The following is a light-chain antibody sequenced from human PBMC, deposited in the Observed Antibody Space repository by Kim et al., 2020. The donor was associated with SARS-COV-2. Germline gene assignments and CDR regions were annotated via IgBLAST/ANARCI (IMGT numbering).Light chain of an antibody. CDR1: ILAKKY. CDR2: KDS. Sequence: SVSPEQTARITCSGNILAKKYVRWFEQKPGQAPVLVIYKDSERPSGIPERFSGSSSGTTVTLTISGAQVEDEADYYCYSAADNIWVFGGGTQLTVL. J-gene: IGLJ3*02. V-gene: IGLV3-27*01. CDR3: YSAADNIWV.